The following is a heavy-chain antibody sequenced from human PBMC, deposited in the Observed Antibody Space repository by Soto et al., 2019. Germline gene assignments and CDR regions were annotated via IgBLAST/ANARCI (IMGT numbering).Heavy chain of an antibody. Sequence: QVQLQESGPGLVKPAETLSLTCTVSGCSISNYYWSWIRQAPGKGLEWIGYIYYTTNYNPSLKSRVTISADTSKNQISLKLTSVTAADTAVYYFARTSPVAGGFDYWGQGTLVTVSS. CDR3: ARTSPVAGGFDY. V-gene: IGHV4-59*01. J-gene: IGHJ4*02. CDR1: GCSISNYY. CDR2: IYYTT. D-gene: IGHD6-19*01.